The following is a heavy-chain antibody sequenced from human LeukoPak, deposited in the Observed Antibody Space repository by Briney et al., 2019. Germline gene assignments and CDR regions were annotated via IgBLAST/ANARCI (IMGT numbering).Heavy chain of an antibody. Sequence: GGSLRLSCAASGFTFSSYAMHWVRQAPGKGLEWVAVISYDGSNKYYADSVKGRFTISRDNSKNTLYLQMNSLRAEDTAVYYCASNTGYSSSWEEYYFDYWGQGTLVTVSS. CDR3: ASNTGYSSSWEEYYFDY. D-gene: IGHD6-13*01. V-gene: IGHV3-30-3*01. CDR2: ISYDGSNK. J-gene: IGHJ4*02. CDR1: GFTFSSYA.